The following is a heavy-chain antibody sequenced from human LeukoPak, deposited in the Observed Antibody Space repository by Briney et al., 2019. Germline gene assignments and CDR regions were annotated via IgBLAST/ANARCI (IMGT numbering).Heavy chain of an antibody. Sequence: ASVKVSCKASGYTFTGYYMHWVRQAPGQGLVWMGWINPNSGGTNYAQKFQGRVTMTRDTSISTAYMELSRLRSDDTAVYYCARVRYCSGGSCYKFDPWGQGTLVTVSS. V-gene: IGHV1-2*02. CDR1: GYTFTGYY. CDR3: ARVRYCSGGSCYKFDP. CDR2: INPNSGGT. J-gene: IGHJ5*02. D-gene: IGHD2-15*01.